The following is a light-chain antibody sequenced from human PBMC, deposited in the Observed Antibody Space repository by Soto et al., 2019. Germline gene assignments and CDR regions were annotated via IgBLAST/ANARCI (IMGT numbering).Light chain of an antibody. J-gene: IGKJ4*01. V-gene: IGKV1-33*01. CDR3: QQYDNLPLT. CDR1: QDIKNY. Sequence: DIQLTQSSFSWFPSXTDSVTIPXXASQDIKNYLNWYQQKSGKAPKLLIYDASDLETGVPSRFSGSGSGTDFTFTINSLQPEDIATYYCQQYDNLPLTFGGGTKVDIK. CDR2: DAS.